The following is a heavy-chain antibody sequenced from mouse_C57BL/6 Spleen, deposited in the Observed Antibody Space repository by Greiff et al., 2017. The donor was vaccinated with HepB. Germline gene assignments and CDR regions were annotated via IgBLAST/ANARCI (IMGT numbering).Heavy chain of an antibody. CDR1: GFSLTSYG. D-gene: IGHD2-3*01. CDR2: IWSGGST. V-gene: IGHV2-2*01. Sequence: VQVVESGPGLVQPSQSLSITCTVSGFSLTSYGVHWVRQSPGKGLEWLGVIWSGGSTDYNAAFISRLSISKDNSKSQVFFKMNSLQADDTAIYYCARKKEDGYYAMDYWGQGTSVTVSS. J-gene: IGHJ4*01. CDR3: ARKKEDGYYAMDY.